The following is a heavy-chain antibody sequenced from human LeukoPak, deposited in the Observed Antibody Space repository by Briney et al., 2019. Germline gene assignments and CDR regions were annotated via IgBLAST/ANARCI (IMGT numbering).Heavy chain of an antibody. J-gene: IGHJ3*02. Sequence: PSQTLSLTCAVSGGSISSGGYSWSWIRQPPGRGLEWIGYIYHSGSTYYNPSLKSRVTISVDRSKNQFSLKLSSVTAADTAVYYCASSGVVPAADYAFDIWGQGTMVTVSS. D-gene: IGHD2-2*01. V-gene: IGHV4-30-2*01. CDR3: ASSGVVPAADYAFDI. CDR1: GGSISSGGYS. CDR2: IYHSGST.